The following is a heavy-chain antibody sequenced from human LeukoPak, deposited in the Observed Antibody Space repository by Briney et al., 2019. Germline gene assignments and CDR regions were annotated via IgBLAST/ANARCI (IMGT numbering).Heavy chain of an antibody. J-gene: IGHJ4*02. D-gene: IGHD3-16*02. CDR1: GGSFSGYY. CDR2: INHSGST. CDR3: ARHRYDYVWGSYRGYFDY. V-gene: IGHV4-34*01. Sequence: SETPSLTCAVYGGSFSGYYWSWIRQPPGKGLEWIGEINHSGSTNYNPSLKSRVTISVDTSKNQFSLKLSSVTAADTAVYYCARHRYDYVWGSYRGYFDYWGQGTLVTVSS.